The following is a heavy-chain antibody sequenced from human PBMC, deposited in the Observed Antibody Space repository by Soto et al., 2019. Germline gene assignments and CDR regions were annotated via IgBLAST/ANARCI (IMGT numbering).Heavy chain of an antibody. D-gene: IGHD1-26*01. V-gene: IGHV3-72*01. CDR1: GFTFSDHY. CDR3: ARDSGKGAYFDY. Sequence: EVQLVESGGGLVQPGGSQRLSCAASGFTFSDHYMDWVRQAPGKGLVWVGRIRNKANSYTTDYAASVKGRFTISRDDSKDSLYLQMNSLKTEDTAIYYCARDSGKGAYFDYWGHGTLATVSS. J-gene: IGHJ4*01. CDR2: IRNKANSYTT.